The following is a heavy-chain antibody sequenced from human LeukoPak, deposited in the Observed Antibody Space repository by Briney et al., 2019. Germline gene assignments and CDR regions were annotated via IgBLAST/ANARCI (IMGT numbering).Heavy chain of an antibody. CDR3: ARGDIVVVPAASSFYYYYGMDV. Sequence: SVKVSCKASGGTFSSYAISWVRQAPGQGLEWMGGIIPIFGTANYAQKFQGRATITADESTSTAYMELSSLRSEDTAVYYCARGDIVVVPAASSFYYYYGMDVWGKGTTVTVSS. V-gene: IGHV1-69*13. D-gene: IGHD2-2*01. J-gene: IGHJ6*04. CDR2: IIPIFGTA. CDR1: GGTFSSYA.